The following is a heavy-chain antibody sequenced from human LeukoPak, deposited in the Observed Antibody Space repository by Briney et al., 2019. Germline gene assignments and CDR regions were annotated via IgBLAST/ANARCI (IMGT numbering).Heavy chain of an antibody. Sequence: PGRSVRLSCAASGISFDDYAMHWVLQAPGKGLEWVSGISWNSGNIAYADSVKGRFTISRDIAKNSLYLQMNSLRPEDTALYYCAKTHYYDGSGYFDYWGQGTLVTVSS. CDR2: ISWNSGNI. J-gene: IGHJ4*02. D-gene: IGHD3-22*01. V-gene: IGHV3-9*01. CDR3: AKTHYYDGSGYFDY. CDR1: GISFDDYA.